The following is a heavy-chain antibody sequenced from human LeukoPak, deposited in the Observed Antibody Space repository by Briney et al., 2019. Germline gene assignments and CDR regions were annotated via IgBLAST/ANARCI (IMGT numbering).Heavy chain of an antibody. CDR3: ARGSRITIVRGVITPNLDAFDI. Sequence: ASVKVSCKPSRGTFSRYAISWVQQAAGQGLEGMGGIIPIFGTADYAPKFQGRVTITADESTSTAYMELSSLRSEDTAVYYCARGSRITIVRGVITPNLDAFDIWGQGTMVTVSS. J-gene: IGHJ3*02. CDR1: RGTFSRYA. CDR2: IIPIFGTA. V-gene: IGHV1-69*13. D-gene: IGHD3-10*01.